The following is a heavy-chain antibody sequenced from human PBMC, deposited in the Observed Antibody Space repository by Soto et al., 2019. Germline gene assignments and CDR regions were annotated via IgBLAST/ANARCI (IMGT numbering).Heavy chain of an antibody. J-gene: IGHJ6*04. CDR3: ARDRAVAGAMGAYYYGMDV. D-gene: IGHD6-19*01. CDR1: GFTFDDYG. CDR2: INWNGGST. V-gene: IGHV3-20*04. Sequence: GGSLRLSCAASGFTFDDYGMSWVRQAPGKGLEWVSGINWNGGSTGYADSVKGRFTISRDNAKNSLYLQMNSLRAEDTALYYCARDRAVAGAMGAYYYGMDVWGKGTTVTVSS.